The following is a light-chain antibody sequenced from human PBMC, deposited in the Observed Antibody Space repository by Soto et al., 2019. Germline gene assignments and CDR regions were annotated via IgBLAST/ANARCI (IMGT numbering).Light chain of an antibody. Sequence: DIQMTQSPSSLSASVGDRVTITCQASQDINNYLNWYQQKPGKAPKLLIFDASNLETGVPSRFSGSGSGTDFTFTISSLQPEDIATYYCKQFDNLPPRLTFGGGTKVEIK. V-gene: IGKV1-33*01. CDR3: KQFDNLPPRLT. CDR2: DAS. J-gene: IGKJ4*01. CDR1: QDINNY.